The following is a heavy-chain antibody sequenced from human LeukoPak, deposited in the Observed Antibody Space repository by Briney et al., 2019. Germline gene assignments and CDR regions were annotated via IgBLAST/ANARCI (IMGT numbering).Heavy chain of an antibody. J-gene: IGHJ4*02. Sequence: GASVTVSCKVSGYTLTELSMHWVRQAPGKGLEWMGGFDPEDGETIYAQKFQGRVTMTEDTSTDTAYMELSSLRSEDTAVYYCATASRLYGSGSYYRYWGQGTLVTVSS. CDR1: GYTLTELS. V-gene: IGHV1-24*01. CDR3: ATASRLYGSGSYYRY. CDR2: FDPEDGET. D-gene: IGHD3-10*01.